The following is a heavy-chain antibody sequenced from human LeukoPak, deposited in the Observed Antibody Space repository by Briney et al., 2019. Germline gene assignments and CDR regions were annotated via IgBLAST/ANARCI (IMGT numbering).Heavy chain of an antibody. D-gene: IGHD6-6*01. CDR3: ARDSSTSSSQTNFDY. Sequence: QTGGSLRLSCAASGFTFSSYEMNWVRQAPGKGLEWVSYISSSGSTIYYADSMKGRFTISRDNAKNSLYLQMNSLRAEDTAVYYCARDSSTSSSQTNFDYWGQGTLVTVSS. CDR2: ISSSGSTI. CDR1: GFTFSSYE. V-gene: IGHV3-48*03. J-gene: IGHJ4*02.